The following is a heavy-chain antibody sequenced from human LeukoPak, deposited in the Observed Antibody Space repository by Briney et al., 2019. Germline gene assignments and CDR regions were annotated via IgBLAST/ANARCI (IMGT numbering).Heavy chain of an antibody. CDR1: GGSISSSSYY. CDR3: ARDLGIPLWLAYGY. Sequence: SETLSLTCTVSGGSISSSSYYWGWIRQPPGKGLEWIGSIYYGGSTYYNPSLKSRVTISVDTSKNQFSLKLSSVTAADTAVYYCARDLGIPLWLAYGYWGQGTLVTVSS. V-gene: IGHV4-39*07. J-gene: IGHJ4*02. CDR2: IYYGGST. D-gene: IGHD6-19*01.